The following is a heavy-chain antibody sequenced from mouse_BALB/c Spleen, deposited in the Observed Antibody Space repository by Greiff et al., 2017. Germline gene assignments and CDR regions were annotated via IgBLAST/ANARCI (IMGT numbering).Heavy chain of an antibody. CDR1: GFNFTDYY. V-gene: IGHV14-4*02. CDR3: NAYGSNYYFDY. J-gene: IGHJ2*01. D-gene: IGHD1-1*01. Sequence: EVQLQQPGAELVRPGASVKLSCTASGFNFTDYYMHWVKQRPEQGLEWIGWIDPENGDTEYAPKFQGKATMTTDTSSNTAYLQLSSLTSEDTAVYYCNAYGSNYYFDYWGQGTTLTVSS. CDR2: IDPENGDT.